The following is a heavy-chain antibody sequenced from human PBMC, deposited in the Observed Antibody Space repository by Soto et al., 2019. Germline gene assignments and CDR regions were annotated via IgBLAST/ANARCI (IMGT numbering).Heavy chain of an antibody. Sequence: GESLKLSCKVSRYRFIDNWIAWVRHMPGKGLEWMGTIYPGDFETRYSPSFKGQVTVPADKSTSTVYLQWSALSTSDTAMYYCARTPHGDYYDDSGYYYNFWGQGTLVTV. CDR2: IYPGDFET. CDR1: RYRFIDNW. V-gene: IGHV5-51*01. CDR3: ARTPHGDYYDDSGYYYNF. J-gene: IGHJ4*02. D-gene: IGHD3-22*01.